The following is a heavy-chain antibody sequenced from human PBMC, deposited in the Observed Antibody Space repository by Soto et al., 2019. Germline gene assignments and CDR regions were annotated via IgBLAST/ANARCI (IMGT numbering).Heavy chain of an antibody. D-gene: IGHD1-26*01. CDR1: GFSLTTDRVG. V-gene: IGHV2-5*02. CDR3: AHAYGGRSLY. Sequence: QITLKESGPTLVKPTQTLTLTCTFSGFSLTTDRVGVGWIRQPPGEALEWLAVIYWDDSKTYRPSLESRLTITKDTPKNPAALKMTNMDSLDTATYYCAHAYGGRSLYWGQGTLVTVSS. J-gene: IGHJ4*02. CDR2: IYWDDSK.